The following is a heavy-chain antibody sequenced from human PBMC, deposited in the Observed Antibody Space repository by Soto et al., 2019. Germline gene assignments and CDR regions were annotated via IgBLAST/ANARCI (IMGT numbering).Heavy chain of an antibody. CDR1: GGTFDHAA. CDR2: INPMFNST. J-gene: IGHJ4*02. CDR3: ARQIFAADY. D-gene: IGHD3-9*01. Sequence: QVQLVQSGAEVKKPXXXXXVSCEAPGGTFDHAAITWVRQAPGQGLEWVGGINPMFNSTHYAQKFQGRVTITADAVTSTAFMELRGLTSDDTAVYYCARQIFAADYWGQGTLLVVSS. V-gene: IGHV1-69*01.